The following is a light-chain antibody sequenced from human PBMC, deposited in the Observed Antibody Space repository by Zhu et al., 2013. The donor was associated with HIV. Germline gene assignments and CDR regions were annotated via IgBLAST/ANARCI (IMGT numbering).Light chain of an antibody. Sequence: PGERATLSCRASQSVTSYLAWYQQKPGQAPRLLIHGASSRATGIPDRFSGSGSGTDFTLTINGLEPEDFAVYYCQQYDTSPLWTFGQGTQVELK. CDR2: GAS. CDR1: QSVTSY. V-gene: IGKV3-20*01. J-gene: IGKJ1*01. CDR3: QQYDTSPLWT.